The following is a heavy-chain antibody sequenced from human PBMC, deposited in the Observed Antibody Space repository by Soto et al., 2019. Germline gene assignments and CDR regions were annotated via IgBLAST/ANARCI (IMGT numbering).Heavy chain of an antibody. Sequence: DSVKGRFTISRDNSRNTLDLQMNNLRTEDTGVYFCARDIYSYGSVGTPDIWGQGTMVTVSS. CDR3: ARDIYSYGSVGTPDI. J-gene: IGHJ3*02. V-gene: IGHV3-30*01. D-gene: IGHD5-18*01.